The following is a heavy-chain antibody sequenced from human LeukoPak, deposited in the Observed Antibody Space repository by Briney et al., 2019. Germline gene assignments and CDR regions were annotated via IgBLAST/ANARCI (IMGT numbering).Heavy chain of an antibody. J-gene: IGHJ6*03. CDR3: SRVERSSVNNYYYYMAV. V-gene: IGHV3-49*03. D-gene: IGHD3-22*01. Sequence: GGSLRLSCTGFGFSFGDNAMIWFRQSPGKGLQWVSLSRSRAHGGTTDYAASVMGRFTMSRDDSRNIAYLQMNSLETEDTAVYYCSRVERSSVNNYYYYMAVWGKGTTVTVSS. CDR1: GFSFGDNA. CDR2: SRSRAHGGTT.